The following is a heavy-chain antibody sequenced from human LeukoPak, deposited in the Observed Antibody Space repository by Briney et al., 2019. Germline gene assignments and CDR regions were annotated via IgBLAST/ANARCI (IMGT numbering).Heavy chain of an antibody. D-gene: IGHD3-3*01. CDR1: GFTFSSYW. J-gene: IGHJ4*02. CDR3: ARGQLWSGHISGHAADY. CDR2: INHNGNVN. Sequence: QSGGSLRLSCAASGFTFSSYWMNWARQAPGKGLEWVASINHNGNVNYYVDSVKGRFTISRDNAKNSLYLQMNSLRAEDTAVYYCARGQLWSGHISGHAADYWGQGTLVTVSS. V-gene: IGHV3-7*03.